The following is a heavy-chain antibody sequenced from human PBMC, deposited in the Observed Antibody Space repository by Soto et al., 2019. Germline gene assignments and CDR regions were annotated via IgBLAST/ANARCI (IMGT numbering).Heavy chain of an antibody. CDR2: IKSKTDGGTT. V-gene: IGHV3-15*07. CDR1: GFTFRNYA. J-gene: IGHJ4*02. Sequence: GGSLRLSCAASGFTFRNYAMHWVRQAPGKGLEWVGRIKSKTDGGTTDYAAPVKGRFTISRDDSKNTLYLQMNSLKTEDTAVYYCTTDPVTMIVVVPSSGWGQGTLVTVSS. CDR3: TTDPVTMIVVVPSSG. D-gene: IGHD3-22*01.